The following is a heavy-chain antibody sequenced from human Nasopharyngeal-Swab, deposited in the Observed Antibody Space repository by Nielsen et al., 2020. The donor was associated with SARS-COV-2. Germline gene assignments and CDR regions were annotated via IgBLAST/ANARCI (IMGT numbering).Heavy chain of an antibody. CDR2: ISSSSYI. CDR3: ARWDYSNYDLDY. D-gene: IGHD4-11*01. Sequence: GGSLRLSCAASGFTFSSYSMNWVRQAPGKGLEWVSSISSSSYIYYADSVKGRFTISRDDAKNSLYLQVNSLRAEDTAVYYCARWDYSNYDLDYWGQGTLVTVSS. CDR1: GFTFSSYS. J-gene: IGHJ4*02. V-gene: IGHV3-21*01.